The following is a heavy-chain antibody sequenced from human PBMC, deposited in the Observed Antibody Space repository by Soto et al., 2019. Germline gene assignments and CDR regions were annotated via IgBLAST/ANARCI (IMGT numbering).Heavy chain of an antibody. V-gene: IGHV1-3*01. CDR3: ARSGYSSGWYHWYFDF. CDR1: GYTFSNYG. Sequence: QVHLVQSGAEVKKPGASVKVSCKASGYTFSNYGIHWVRQAPGQRLEWMGWINAGNGNTKYSEKFQGRVTITRDTSASTAYMELSSLRSEDTAVNYCARSGYSSGWYHWYFDFWGRGTLVTVSS. D-gene: IGHD6-19*01. J-gene: IGHJ2*01. CDR2: INAGNGNT.